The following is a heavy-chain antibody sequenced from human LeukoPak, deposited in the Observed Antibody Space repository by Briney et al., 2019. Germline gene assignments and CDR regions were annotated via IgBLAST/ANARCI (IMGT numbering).Heavy chain of an antibody. CDR3: ARARVLLWFGERRYYFDY. Sequence: PSETLSLTCAVSGGSISSSNWWSWVRQPPGKGLEWIGEIYHSGSTNYNPSLKSRVTISVDKSKNQFSLKLSSVTAADTAVYYRARARVLLWFGERRYYFDYWGQGTLVTVSS. D-gene: IGHD3-10*01. V-gene: IGHV4-4*02. J-gene: IGHJ4*02. CDR1: GGSISSSNW. CDR2: IYHSGST.